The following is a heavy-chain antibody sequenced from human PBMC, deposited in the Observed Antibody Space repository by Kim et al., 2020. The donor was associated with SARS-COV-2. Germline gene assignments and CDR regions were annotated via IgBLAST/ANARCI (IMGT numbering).Heavy chain of an antibody. CDR3: AAEGVEMATILDY. D-gene: IGHD5-12*01. J-gene: IGHJ4*02. V-gene: IGHV1-58*01. Sequence: AQKYQERVTITRDMSTSTAYMELSSLRSEDTAVYYCAAEGVEMATILDYWGQGTLVTVSS.